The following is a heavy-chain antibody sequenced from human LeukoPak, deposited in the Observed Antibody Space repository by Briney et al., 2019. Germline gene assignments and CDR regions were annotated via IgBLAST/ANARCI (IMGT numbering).Heavy chain of an antibody. V-gene: IGHV1-69*13. CDR2: IIPIFGTA. CDR1: GGTFSSYA. CDR3: ASVCSSTSCYTGTAPKYYYYGMDV. Sequence: SVKVSCKASGGTFSSYAISWVRQAPGQGLEWMGGIIPIFGTANYAQKFQGRVTITADESTSTAYMELSSLRSEDTAVYYCASVCSSTSCYTGTAPKYYYYGMDVWGQGTTVTVSS. D-gene: IGHD2-2*02. J-gene: IGHJ6*02.